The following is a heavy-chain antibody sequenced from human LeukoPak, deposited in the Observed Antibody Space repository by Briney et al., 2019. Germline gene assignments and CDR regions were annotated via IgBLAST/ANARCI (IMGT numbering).Heavy chain of an antibody. V-gene: IGHV1-69*05. J-gene: IGHJ4*02. Sequence: SVKVSCKASGYIFTRYGISWVRQAPGQGLEWMGRIIPIFGTANYAQKFQGRVTITTDESTSTAYMELSSLRSEDTAVYYCASYPHYGDYYRLDYWGQGTLVTVSS. CDR1: GYIFTRYG. CDR2: IIPIFGTA. CDR3: ASYPHYGDYYRLDY. D-gene: IGHD4-17*01.